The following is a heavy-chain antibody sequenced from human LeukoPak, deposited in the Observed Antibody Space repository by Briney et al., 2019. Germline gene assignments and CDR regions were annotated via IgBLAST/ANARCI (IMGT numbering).Heavy chain of an antibody. Sequence: GGSLRLSCAASGFTFSTYAMSWVRQVPGKGLEWVSTITGSGGSTYYADSVKGRFTISRDNSKNTLYLQMSSLRAEDTAVYYCAKGSRIVGFTTSGYWGQGTLGTVSS. CDR2: ITGSGGST. J-gene: IGHJ4*02. V-gene: IGHV3-23*01. CDR3: AKGSRIVGFTTSGY. D-gene: IGHD1-26*01. CDR1: GFTFSTYA.